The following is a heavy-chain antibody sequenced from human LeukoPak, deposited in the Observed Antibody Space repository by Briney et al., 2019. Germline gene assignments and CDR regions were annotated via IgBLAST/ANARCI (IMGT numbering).Heavy chain of an antibody. CDR3: ARDSSYNWSGYYTPPD. D-gene: IGHD3-3*01. CDR1: GFTFSDYY. CDR2: ISSSGSTI. J-gene: IGHJ4*02. V-gene: IGHV3-11*01. Sequence: GGSLRLSCAASGFTFSDYYMSWIRQAPGKGLEWVSYISSSGSTIYYADSVKGRFTISRDNAKNSLYLQMNSLRAEDTAVYYCARDSSYNWSGYYTPPDWGQGTLVTVSS.